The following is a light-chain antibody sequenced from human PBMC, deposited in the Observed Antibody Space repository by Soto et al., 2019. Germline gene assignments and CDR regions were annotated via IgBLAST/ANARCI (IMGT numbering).Light chain of an antibody. V-gene: IGKV1-5*03. CDR2: KAS. J-gene: IGKJ1*01. Sequence: DIQMTQSPSTLSASVGDRVTITCRASQSISSWLAWYQQKPGKAPKLLIYKASSLESGVPSRFRGSGYGTEFTLTISSLQPDDFATYYCQQYNSYSWTFGQGTKVDIK. CDR3: QQYNSYSWT. CDR1: QSISSW.